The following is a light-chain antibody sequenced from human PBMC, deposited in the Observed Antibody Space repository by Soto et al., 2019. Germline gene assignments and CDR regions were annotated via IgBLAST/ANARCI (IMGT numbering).Light chain of an antibody. Sequence: QSALTQPASVSGSPGQSITISCTGTSSDVGGYNYVSWYQQHPGKAPKLMIYEVSNLPSGVSNRFSGSKSGNTASLTISGLQAEDEADYYCSSYTRSSTLVFGGGTKLTVL. J-gene: IGLJ2*01. CDR2: EVS. V-gene: IGLV2-14*01. CDR3: SSYTRSSTLV. CDR1: SSDVGGYNY.